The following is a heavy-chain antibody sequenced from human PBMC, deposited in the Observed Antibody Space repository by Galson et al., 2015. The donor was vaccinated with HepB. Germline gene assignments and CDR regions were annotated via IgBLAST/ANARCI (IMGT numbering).Heavy chain of an antibody. V-gene: IGHV3-23*01. CDR3: ARELRFFFGYYYMDV. CDR2: ISGSGGST. CDR1: GFTFSSYA. D-gene: IGHD3-3*01. Sequence: SLRLSCAASGFTFSSYAMSWVRQAPGKGLEWVSAISGSGGSTYYADSVKGRFTISRDNSKNTLYLQMNSLRAEDTAVYYCARELRFFFGYYYMDVWGKGTTVTVSS. J-gene: IGHJ6*03.